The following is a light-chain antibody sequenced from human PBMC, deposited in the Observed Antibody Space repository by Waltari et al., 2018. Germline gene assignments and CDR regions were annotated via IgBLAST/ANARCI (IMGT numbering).Light chain of an antibody. CDR2: DDN. CDR3: AAWDDSPSGYV. V-gene: IGLV1-47*01. J-gene: IGLJ1*01. CDR1: SSNIGPHP. Sequence: HSVLTQPPSAAGTPGQRVTISCSGSSSNIGPHPVYWYQHFPGRAPRLLIYDDNQRPSGVPSRFSVSKSGTSASLVISGLRSDDEANYYCAAWDDSPSGYVFGTGTEVTVL.